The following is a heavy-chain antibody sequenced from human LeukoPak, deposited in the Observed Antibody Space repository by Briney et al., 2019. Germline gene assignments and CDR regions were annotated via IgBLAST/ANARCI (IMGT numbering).Heavy chain of an antibody. CDR2: IKSKPDCGTT. CDR3: TTHLFFCRSASCYVLDAFDI. CDR1: GFTFTDAW. Sequence: GGSLRLSCAAPGFTFTDAWLSWVRQAPGKGLEWVGRIKSKPDCGTTDYAAPGKGRFTISSHNLKNTLYLQMDSLKYADTAVYYCTTHLFFCRSASCYVLDAFDIWGQGTVVTVSS. V-gene: IGHV3-15*01. J-gene: IGHJ3*02. D-gene: IGHD2-2*01.